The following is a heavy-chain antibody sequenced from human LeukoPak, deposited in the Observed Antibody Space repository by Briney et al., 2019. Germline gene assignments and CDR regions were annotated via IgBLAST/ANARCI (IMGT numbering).Heavy chain of an antibody. CDR1: GYSFTSYW. Sequence: ESLKISCKGSGYSFTSYWIGWVRQKPGKGLEWMGIIFPGDSDARYSPSFQGQVTISADKSISTAYLQWSSLKASDTAMYYCARRLTYDSRAYYCLDYWGQGTLVTVSS. D-gene: IGHD3-22*01. V-gene: IGHV5-51*01. CDR2: IFPGDSDA. CDR3: ARRLTYDSRAYYCLDY. J-gene: IGHJ4*02.